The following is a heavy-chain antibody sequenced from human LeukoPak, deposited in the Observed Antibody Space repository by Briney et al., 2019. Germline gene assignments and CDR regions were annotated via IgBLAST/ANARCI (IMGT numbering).Heavy chain of an antibody. CDR1: GFTFDDYA. J-gene: IGHJ4*02. D-gene: IGHD6-19*01. V-gene: IGHV3-9*01. CDR2: ISWNSGSI. CDR3: AKDGGSSGWYVDY. Sequence: PGGSLRLSCAASGFTFDDYAMHWVRQAPGKGLEWVSGISWNSGSIGYADSVKGRFTISRDNAKNSLYLQMNSLRAEDTALYYCAKDGGSSGWYVDYWGQGTLVTVSS.